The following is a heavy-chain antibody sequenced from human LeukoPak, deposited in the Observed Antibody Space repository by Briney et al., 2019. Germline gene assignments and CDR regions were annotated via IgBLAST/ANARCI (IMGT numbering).Heavy chain of an antibody. CDR3: ASPTSGSSSGYGY. J-gene: IGHJ4*02. CDR2: INPNSGGT. Sequence: GASVRVPCKASGYAFTGYYMHWVRQAPGQGLEWMGWINPNSGGTNYAQKFQGRVTMTRDTSISTAYMELSRLRSDDTAVYYCASPTSGSSSGYGYWGQGTLVTVSS. CDR1: GYAFTGYY. V-gene: IGHV1-2*02. D-gene: IGHD6-6*01.